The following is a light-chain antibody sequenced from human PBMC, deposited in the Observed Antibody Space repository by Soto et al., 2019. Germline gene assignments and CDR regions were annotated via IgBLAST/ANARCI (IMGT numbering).Light chain of an antibody. CDR1: QSASSSY. J-gene: IGKJ5*01. Sequence: DIVLAQSPGTLSLSPGEGATLSFRASQSASSSYLAWYQQRPGQATRLIIYGASSRANGIPARFSGSGSGAEFTLTIRSLQSEDFASYYCQQYNYWPPITFGQGTRLEIK. CDR3: QQYNYWPPIT. V-gene: IGKV3D-15*01. CDR2: GAS.